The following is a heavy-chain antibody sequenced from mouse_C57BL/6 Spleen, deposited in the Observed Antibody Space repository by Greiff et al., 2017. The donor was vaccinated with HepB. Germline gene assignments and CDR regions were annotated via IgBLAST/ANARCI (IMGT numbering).Heavy chain of an antibody. J-gene: IGHJ4*01. Sequence: EVKLVESGPELVKPGASVKISCKASGYSFTGYYMNWVKQSPEKSLEWIGEINPSTGGTTYNQKFKAKATLTVDKSSSTAYMQLKSLTSEDSAVYYCARYSNYENSMDYWGQGTSVTVSS. CDR2: INPSTGGT. V-gene: IGHV1-42*01. CDR3: ARYSNYENSMDY. D-gene: IGHD2-5*01. CDR1: GYSFTGYY.